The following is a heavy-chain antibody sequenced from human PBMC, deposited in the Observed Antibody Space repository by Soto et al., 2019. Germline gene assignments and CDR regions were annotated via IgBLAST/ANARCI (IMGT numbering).Heavy chain of an antibody. CDR2: IIPIFGTA. J-gene: IGHJ4*02. V-gene: IGHV1-69*13. CDR1: GGTFSSYA. Sequence: SVKVSCKASGGTFSSYAISWVRQAPGQGLEWMGGIIPIFGTANYAQKFQGRVTITADESTSTAYMELSSLRSEDTAVYYCARDNPTYYYDSSGVPIDYWGQGTLVTVSS. D-gene: IGHD3-22*01. CDR3: ARDNPTYYYDSSGVPIDY.